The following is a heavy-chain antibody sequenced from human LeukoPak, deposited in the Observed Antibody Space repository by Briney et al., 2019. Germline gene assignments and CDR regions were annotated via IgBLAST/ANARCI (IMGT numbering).Heavy chain of an antibody. V-gene: IGHV3-48*04. CDR2: ISSSSSTI. Sequence: PGGSLRLSCGASGFTFSSYSMNWVRQAPGKGLEWVSYISSSSSTIYYADSVKGRFTISRDNAKNSLYLQMNSLRAEDTALYYCARRYYDFWSGYFQEGAFDIWGQGTMVTVSS. D-gene: IGHD3-3*01. CDR1: GFTFSSYS. CDR3: ARRYYDFWSGYFQEGAFDI. J-gene: IGHJ3*02.